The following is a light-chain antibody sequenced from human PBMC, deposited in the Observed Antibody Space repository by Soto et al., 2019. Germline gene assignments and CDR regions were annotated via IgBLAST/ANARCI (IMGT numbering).Light chain of an antibody. CDR3: SSYTSSSTHV. Sequence: QSVLTQPASVSGSPGQSITISCTGTSSDIGAFTFVSWYQQHPGKVPKLMIFDVNRRPSGVSDRFSGSKSGNTASLTISGLHAEDEGDYYCSSYTSSSTHVFASGTKLTVL. CDR1: SSDIGAFTF. J-gene: IGLJ1*01. V-gene: IGLV2-14*03. CDR2: DVN.